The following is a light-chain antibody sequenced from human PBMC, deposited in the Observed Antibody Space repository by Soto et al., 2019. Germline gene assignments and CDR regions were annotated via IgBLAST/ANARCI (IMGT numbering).Light chain of an antibody. CDR3: QQYNNWRT. V-gene: IGKV3-15*01. CDR2: GAS. J-gene: IGKJ1*01. CDR1: QSVSSN. Sequence: EIVMTQPPATLSVSPGERATFSCRASQSVSSNLAWYQQKPGQAPRLLIYGASTRATGIPARFSGSGSGTEFTLTISSLQSEDFAVYYCQQYNNWRTFGQGTKVDIK.